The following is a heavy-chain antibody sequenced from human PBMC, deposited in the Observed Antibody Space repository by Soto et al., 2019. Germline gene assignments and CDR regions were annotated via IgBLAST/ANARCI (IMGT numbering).Heavy chain of an antibody. V-gene: IGHV3-11*01. Sequence: QVQLVESGGGLVKPGGSLRLSCTASGFTFRDYYMAWIRQAPGEGLEYMSYISISGTSVYYADSVKGRFTISRDNTRNSLYLQMNSLSAEDTAMYYCARVLYGSGTNWFDPWGQGALVTVSS. J-gene: IGHJ5*02. CDR2: ISISGTSV. D-gene: IGHD3-10*01. CDR1: GFTFRDYY. CDR3: ARVLYGSGTNWFDP.